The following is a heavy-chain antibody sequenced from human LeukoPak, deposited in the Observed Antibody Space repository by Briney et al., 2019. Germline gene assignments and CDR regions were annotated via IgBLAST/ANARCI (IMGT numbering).Heavy chain of an antibody. CDR3: AMVSLSAYGDYDDY. Sequence: SETLSLTCAVYGGSFSDHSWIWIRQPPGKGLEWVGEINHSGGTNYNSSLESRVTISLDTSKNHFSLKVTSVTAADTAVYYCAMVSLSAYGDYDDYWGQGTLVTVSS. D-gene: IGHD4-17*01. CDR2: INHSGGT. V-gene: IGHV4-34*01. J-gene: IGHJ4*02. CDR1: GGSFSDHS.